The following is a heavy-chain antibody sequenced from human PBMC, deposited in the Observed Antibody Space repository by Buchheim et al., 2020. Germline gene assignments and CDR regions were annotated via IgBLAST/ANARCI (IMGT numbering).Heavy chain of an antibody. CDR3: VTELIEQAAEYSNDY. Sequence: QVHLQQWGAGLLKPSETLSLTCAVYGGSFSGFYWSWIRQTPGKGLEWIGEINHRGGTKYNPSLQGRVTISVDKLKNQLCLILSSVTAADTAMYYCVTELIEQAAEYSNDYWGQGTL. J-gene: IGHJ4*02. V-gene: IGHV4-34*02. CDR1: GGSFSGFY. D-gene: IGHD2/OR15-2a*01. CDR2: INHRGGT.